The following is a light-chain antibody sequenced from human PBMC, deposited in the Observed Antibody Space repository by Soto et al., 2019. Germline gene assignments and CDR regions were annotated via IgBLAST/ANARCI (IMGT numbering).Light chain of an antibody. CDR1: QSVSSNS. J-gene: IGKJ4*01. CDR2: GAS. V-gene: IGKV3-20*01. CDR3: QQYGSSPPIT. Sequence: EIVLTQSPGTLSLSPGERATLSCRASQSVSSNSLAWYQHKPGQAPRLLIYGASSRATGIPDRFSGSGSGTDFTLTISRLEPEDFAVYYCQQYGSSPPITFGGGTKVEIK.